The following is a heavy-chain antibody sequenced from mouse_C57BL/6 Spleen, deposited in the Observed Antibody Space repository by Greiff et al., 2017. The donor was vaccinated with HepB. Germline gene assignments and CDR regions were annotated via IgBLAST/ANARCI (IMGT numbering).Heavy chain of an antibody. CDR3: ARENYYGSSSWYFDV. J-gene: IGHJ1*03. CDR1: GFTFSDYG. CDR2: ISSGSSTI. V-gene: IGHV5-17*01. D-gene: IGHD1-1*01. Sequence: EVHLVESGGGLVKPGGSLKLSCAASGFTFSDYGMHWVRQAPEKGLEWVAYISSGSSTIYYADTVKGRFTISRDNAKNTLFLQMTSLRSEDTAMYYCARENYYGSSSWYFDVWGTGTTVTVSS.